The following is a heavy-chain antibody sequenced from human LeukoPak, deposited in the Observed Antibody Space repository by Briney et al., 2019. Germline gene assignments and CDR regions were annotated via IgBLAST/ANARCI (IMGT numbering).Heavy chain of an antibody. CDR2: IYYSGST. D-gene: IGHD7-27*01. V-gene: IGHV4-39*01. CDR3: ARTNWEHAFDI. J-gene: IGHJ3*02. Sequence: KPSETLSLTCTVSGGSISSSSYYWGWIRQPPGKGLEWIGSIYYSGSTYYNPSPKSRVTISVDTSKTQFSLKLSSVTAADTAVYFCARTNWEHAFDIWGQGTRITVSS. CDR1: GGSISSSSYY.